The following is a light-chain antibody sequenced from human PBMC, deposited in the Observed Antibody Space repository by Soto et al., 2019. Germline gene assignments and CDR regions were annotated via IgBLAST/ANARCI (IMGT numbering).Light chain of an antibody. CDR1: SSDVGTYNY. CDR3: TSYTRDTALV. V-gene: IGLV2-14*01. J-gene: IGLJ1*01. Sequence: QSALTQPASVSGSPGQSITISFTGTSSDVGTYNYVSWYQHHPRKAPKLIIYEVSNRPSGVSNRFSGSKSGSTASLTISGLQAEDEANYHCTSYTRDTALVFGTGTKVTVL. CDR2: EVS.